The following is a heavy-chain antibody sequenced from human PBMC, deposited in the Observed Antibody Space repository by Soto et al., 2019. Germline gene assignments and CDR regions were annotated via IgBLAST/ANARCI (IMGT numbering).Heavy chain of an antibody. CDR2: ISGYNGNT. CDR3: AKADSNYAGRCSYYYMDV. CDR1: GYTFRSKV. Sequence: ASVKVSCKASGYTFRSKVISWVRQAPGQGLEWMGWISGYNGNTHYSQKFQGKVTMTTDTSTSTAYMELRNLRSDDTAVYYCAKADSNYAGRCSYYYMDVWGTGTMVTVSS. J-gene: IGHJ6*03. D-gene: IGHD4-4*01. V-gene: IGHV1-18*01.